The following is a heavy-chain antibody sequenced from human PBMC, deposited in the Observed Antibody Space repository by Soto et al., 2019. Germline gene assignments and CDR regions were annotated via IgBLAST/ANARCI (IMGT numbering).Heavy chain of an antibody. V-gene: IGHV4-30-4*01. CDR1: GDSISSGGYY. D-gene: IGHD1-20*01. CDR3: ARDSNRYPQYYFDY. Sequence: QVQLQESGPGLVKPSQTLSLICTVSGDSISSGGYYWSWVRQPPGKGLEWIGYIYYSGSTYYNPSLESRVTISVDTSKNQFSLKLSSVTAADTAVYYCARDSNRYPQYYFDYWGQGTLVTVSS. CDR2: IYYSGST. J-gene: IGHJ4*02.